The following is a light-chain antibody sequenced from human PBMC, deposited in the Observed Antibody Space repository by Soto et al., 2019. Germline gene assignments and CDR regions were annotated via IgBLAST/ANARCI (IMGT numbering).Light chain of an antibody. CDR3: KQYGSSGT. CDR1: QSINSD. V-gene: IGKV3-15*01. Sequence: EIVMTQSPATLSLSPGDTTRLSFRASQSINSDVAWYQQKVGQTPRLLIHGASTRATGIEARFSGSGSGTEFTLTIRSLEPEDFAVYYCKQYGSSGTCGQGTKVDIK. CDR2: GAS. J-gene: IGKJ1*01.